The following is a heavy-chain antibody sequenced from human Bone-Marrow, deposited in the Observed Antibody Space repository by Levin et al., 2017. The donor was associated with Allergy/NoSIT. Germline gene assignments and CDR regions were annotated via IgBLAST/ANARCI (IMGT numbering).Heavy chain of an antibody. CDR3: ARKGYNWNDYYFDY. Sequence: GESLKISCAASGFTFSSYEMNWVRQAPGKGLEWVSYISSSGSTIYYADSVKGRFTISRDNAKNSLYLQMNSLRAEDTAVYYCARKGYNWNDYYFDYWGQGTLVTVSS. V-gene: IGHV3-48*03. CDR1: GFTFSSYE. J-gene: IGHJ4*02. D-gene: IGHD1-20*01. CDR2: ISSSGSTI.